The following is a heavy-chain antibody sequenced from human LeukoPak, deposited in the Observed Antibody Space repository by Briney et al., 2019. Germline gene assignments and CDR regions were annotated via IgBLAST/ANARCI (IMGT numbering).Heavy chain of an antibody. CDR2: INPNGGST. CDR3: VKDLRGLHQVDRGMYFDY. J-gene: IGHJ4*02. CDR1: RLIFSRYY. D-gene: IGHD3-10*01. V-gene: IGHV3-64D*09. Sequence: QSGGPLTLSCTASRLIFSRYYMHWPPQAPGKGLEYVSSINPNGGSTYYADSVKGRFTISRDNSKNTLYLQMSSLRADDTAVYYCVKDLRGLHQVDRGMYFDYWGQGTLVTVSS.